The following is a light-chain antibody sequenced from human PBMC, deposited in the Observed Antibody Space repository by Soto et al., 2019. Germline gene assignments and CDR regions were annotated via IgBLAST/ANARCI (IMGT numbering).Light chain of an antibody. CDR2: DAN. CDR1: QSVSSS. CDR3: QHRSNWPLT. V-gene: IGKV3-11*01. Sequence: EIVLTQSPATLSLSPGERATLSCRASQSVSSSLAWYQQKPGQAPRLLIYDANNRATGIPARFSGSGSGTDFTLTISSLEPEDFAVYYCQHRSNWPLTFGGGTKVEIK. J-gene: IGKJ4*01.